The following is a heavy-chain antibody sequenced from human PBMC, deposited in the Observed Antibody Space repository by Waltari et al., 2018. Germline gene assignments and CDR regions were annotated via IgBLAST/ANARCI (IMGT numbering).Heavy chain of an antibody. CDR3: ARDIGGYALDY. D-gene: IGHD5-18*01. CDR2: IKSDGSST. CDR1: GFTFSSYW. J-gene: IGHJ4*02. V-gene: IGHV3-74*01. Sequence: ELQLEESGGGPVQPGGSMSLSCAASGFTFSSYWMHWGRQVPGKGLLWVSRIKSDGSSTTYADSVKGRFTISRDNAKDTLYLQMNSLRAEDTALYYCARDIGGYALDYWGQGTLVTVSS.